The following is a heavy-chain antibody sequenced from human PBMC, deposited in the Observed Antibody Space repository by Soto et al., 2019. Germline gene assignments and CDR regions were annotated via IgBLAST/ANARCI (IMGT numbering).Heavy chain of an antibody. J-gene: IGHJ5*02. V-gene: IGHV1-3*01. CDR1: GYAFTCYA. CDR3: ARTGYDILTGYPTGWFDP. CDR2: INAGNGNT. D-gene: IGHD3-9*01. Sequence: ASVKFSCKASGYAFTCYAMPWERQAPGQRFEWMGWINAGNGNTKYSQKFQGRVTITRDTSASTAYMELSSLRSEDTAVYYCARTGYDILTGYPTGWFDPWGQGTLVTAPQ.